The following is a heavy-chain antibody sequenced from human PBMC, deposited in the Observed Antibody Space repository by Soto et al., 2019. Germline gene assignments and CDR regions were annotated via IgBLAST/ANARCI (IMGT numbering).Heavy chain of an antibody. CDR1: GFTFSSYG. Sequence: PGGSLRLSCAASGFTFSSYGMHWVRQAPGKGLEWVAVIWYDGSNKYYADSVKGRLTISRDNSKNTLYLQMNSLRAEDTAVYYCARDGYGSGSYYIDYWGQGTLVTVSS. J-gene: IGHJ4*02. D-gene: IGHD3-10*01. CDR3: ARDGYGSGSYYIDY. V-gene: IGHV3-33*01. CDR2: IWYDGSNK.